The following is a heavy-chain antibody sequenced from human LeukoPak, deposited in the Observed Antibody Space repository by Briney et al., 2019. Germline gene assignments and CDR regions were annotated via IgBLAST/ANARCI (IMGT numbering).Heavy chain of an antibody. J-gene: IGHJ6*02. CDR3: ARGRGSYSYYYGMDV. V-gene: IGHV3-30*04. CDR2: ISYDGSNK. CDR1: GFTFSSYA. Sequence: GGSLRLSCAASGFTFSSYAMHWVRQAPGKGLEWVAVISYDGSNKYYADSVKGRFTISRDNSKNTLYLQMSSLRAEDTAVYYCARGRGSYSYYYGMDVWGQGTTVTVSS. D-gene: IGHD1-26*01.